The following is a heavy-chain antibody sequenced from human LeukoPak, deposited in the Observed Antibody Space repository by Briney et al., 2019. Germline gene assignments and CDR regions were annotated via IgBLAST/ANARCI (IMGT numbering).Heavy chain of an antibody. J-gene: IGHJ4*02. V-gene: IGHV1-2*02. D-gene: IGHD3-22*01. Sequence: GASVKVSCKASGYTFTGYYMHWVRQAAGQGLEWMGWINPNSGGTNYAQKFQGRVTMTRDTSISTAYMELSRLRSDDTAVYYCASVYYYDSSGFDYWGQGTLVTVSS. CDR1: GYTFTGYY. CDR2: INPNSGGT. CDR3: ASVYYYDSSGFDY.